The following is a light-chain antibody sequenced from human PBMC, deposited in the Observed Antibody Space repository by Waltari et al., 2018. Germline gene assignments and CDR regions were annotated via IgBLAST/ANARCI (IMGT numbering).Light chain of an antibody. CDR3: SSYTASSTWV. V-gene: IGLV2-14*01. CDR2: DVT. J-gene: IGLJ3*02. CDR1: SSDIGDYNY. Sequence: QSALTQPASVSGSPGQSITISCIGTSSDIGDYNYVSWYQQHVGKAPKLMIYDVTKRPSGVSYRFSGSKSGITASLTISGLQAEDEADYYCSSYTASSTWVFGGGTKLTVL.